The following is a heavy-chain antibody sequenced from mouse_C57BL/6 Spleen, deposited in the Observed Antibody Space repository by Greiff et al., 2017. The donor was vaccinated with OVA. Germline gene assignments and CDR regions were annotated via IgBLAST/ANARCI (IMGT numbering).Heavy chain of an antibody. CDR3: ARWGWLLRAMDY. J-gene: IGHJ4*01. D-gene: IGHD2-3*01. V-gene: IGHV1-64*01. Sequence: QVQLQQPGAELVKPGASVTLSCKASGYTFTSYWMHWVKQRPGQGLEWIGMIHPNSGSTNYNEKFKSKATLTVDKSSSTASMQLSSLTSVDSAVYYCARWGWLLRAMDYGGKGTSVTVSS. CDR1: GYTFTSYW. CDR2: IHPNSGST.